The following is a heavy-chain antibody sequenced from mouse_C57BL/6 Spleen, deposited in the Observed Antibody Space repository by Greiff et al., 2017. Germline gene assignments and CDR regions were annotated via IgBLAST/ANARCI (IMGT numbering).Heavy chain of an antibody. J-gene: IGHJ2*01. CDR2: ISYDGSN. CDR3: ASADYDGRPFDY. Sequence: EVKLQESGPGLVKPSQSLSLTCSVTGYSITSGYYWNWIRQFPGNKLEWMGYISYDGSNNYNPSLKNRISITRDTSKNQFFLKLNSVTTEDTATYYCASADYDGRPFDYWGQGTTLTVSS. V-gene: IGHV3-6*01. CDR1: GYSITSGYY. D-gene: IGHD2-4*01.